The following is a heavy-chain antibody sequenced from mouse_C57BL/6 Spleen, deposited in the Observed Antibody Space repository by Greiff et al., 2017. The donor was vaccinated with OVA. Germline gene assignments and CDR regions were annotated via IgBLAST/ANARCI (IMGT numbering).Heavy chain of an antibody. CDR1: GYTFTSYW. D-gene: IGHD1-1*01. CDR3: ARRLYDYYGRSTDV. CDR2: IYPGSGST. V-gene: IGHV1-55*01. J-gene: IGHJ1*03. Sequence: VQLQQPGAELVQPGASVTMSCKASGYTFTSYWITWVKQRPGPGLEWIGDIYPGSGSTNYNEKFKGKATLTVDTSSSTAYMQLSSLTSEDSAVYDCARRLYDYYGRSTDVWGTGTTVTVSS.